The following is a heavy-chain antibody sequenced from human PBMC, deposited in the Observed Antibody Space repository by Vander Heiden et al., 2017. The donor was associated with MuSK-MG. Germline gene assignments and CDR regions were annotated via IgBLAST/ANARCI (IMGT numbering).Heavy chain of an antibody. CDR2: ISGSGGST. J-gene: IGHJ5*02. Sequence: EVQLLESGGGLVPPGGSLRLSCAASGFTFSRYAMSWVRQAPGKGLEWVSAISGSGGSTYYADSVKGRFTISRDNSKNTLYLQMNSLRAEDTAVYYCARAYYYGSGSPNWFDPWGQGTLVTVSS. D-gene: IGHD3-10*01. V-gene: IGHV3-23*01. CDR3: ARAYYYGSGSPNWFDP. CDR1: GFTFSRYA.